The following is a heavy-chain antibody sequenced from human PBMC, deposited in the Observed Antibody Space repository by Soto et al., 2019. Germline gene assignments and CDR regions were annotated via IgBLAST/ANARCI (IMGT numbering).Heavy chain of an antibody. CDR2: IYYSGST. Sequence: SATLSLTCDVSGGSISSGGYYWSWIRQPPGKGLEWIGYIYYSGSTTYNPSLKSRVTISVDTSKNQFSLKLNSVTAADTAVYYCARGGYRYGQGSLYYYYGMDVWGQGTTVTVSS. J-gene: IGHJ6*02. CDR3: ARGGYRYGQGSLYYYYGMDV. V-gene: IGHV4-61*08. CDR1: GGSISSGGYY. D-gene: IGHD5-18*01.